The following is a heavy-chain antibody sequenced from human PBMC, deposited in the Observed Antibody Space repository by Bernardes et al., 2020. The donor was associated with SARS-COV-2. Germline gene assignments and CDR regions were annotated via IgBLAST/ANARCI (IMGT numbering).Heavy chain of an antibody. CDR2: ISSSSSYI. Sequence: GGSLRLSCAASGFTFSSYSMNWVRQAPGKGLEWVSSISSSSSYIYYADSVKGRFTISRDNAKNSLYLQMNSLRAEDTAVYYCARWYNWNDAGRDYWGQGTLVTVSS. D-gene: IGHD1-1*01. J-gene: IGHJ4*02. V-gene: IGHV3-21*01. CDR3: ARWYNWNDAGRDY. CDR1: GFTFSSYS.